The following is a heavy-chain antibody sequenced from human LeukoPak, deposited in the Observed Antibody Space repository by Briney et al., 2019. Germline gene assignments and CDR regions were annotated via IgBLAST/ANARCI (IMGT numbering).Heavy chain of an antibody. D-gene: IGHD1-1*01. CDR1: GFTFSSYS. CDR2: ISSSSSYI. V-gene: IGHV3-21*01. CDR3: ARGLHNWNDGARDY. J-gene: IGHJ4*02. Sequence: GGSLRLSCAASGFTFSSYSMNWVRQAPGKGLEWVSSISSSSSYIYYADSVKGRFTISRDNAKNSLYLQMNSLRAEDTAVYYCARGLHNWNDGARDYWGQGTLVTVSP.